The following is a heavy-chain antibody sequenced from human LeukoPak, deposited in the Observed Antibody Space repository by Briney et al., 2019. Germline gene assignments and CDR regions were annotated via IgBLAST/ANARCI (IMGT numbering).Heavy chain of an antibody. CDR2: IYTSGST. CDR3: ATYHFRGATSHYFDY. V-gene: IGHV4-4*07. J-gene: IGHJ4*02. Sequence: PSETLSLTCTVSGASISSYYWSWIRQPAGKGLEWIGRIYTSGSTNFTPSLKSRVTISVDTSKNQFSLKLSSVTAADTAVYYCATYHFRGATSHYFDYWGQGILVTVSS. CDR1: GASISSYY. D-gene: IGHD3-10*02.